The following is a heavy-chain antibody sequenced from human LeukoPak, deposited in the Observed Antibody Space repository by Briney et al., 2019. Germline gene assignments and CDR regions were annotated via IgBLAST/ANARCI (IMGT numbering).Heavy chain of an antibody. J-gene: IGHJ4*02. V-gene: IGHV3-23*01. CDR3: AKVNDYYDSSGYYYLYFDY. CDR2: ISGSGGST. Sequence: GGSLRLSCAASGFTFSSYAMSWVRQAPGKGLEWVSAISGSGGSTYYADSVEGRFTIPRDNSKNTLYLQMNSLRAEDTAVYYCAKVNDYYDSSGYYYLYFDYWGQGTLVTVSS. CDR1: GFTFSSYA. D-gene: IGHD3-22*01.